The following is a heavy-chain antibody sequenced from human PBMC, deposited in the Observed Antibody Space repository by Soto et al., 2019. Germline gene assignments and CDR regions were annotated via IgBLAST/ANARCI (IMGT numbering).Heavy chain of an antibody. V-gene: IGHV1-18*01. CDR3: ARSRAGGTWEQYPSFDFDY. CDR1: GYTFTNYG. J-gene: IGHJ4*02. D-gene: IGHD1-26*01. CDR2: ISTYNGDR. Sequence: QVLLVQSGAEVKKPGASVKVACKASGYTFTNYGISWVRQAPGPGLEWLGWISTYNGDRDFAQKVQGRVTMTTDTSTTTAYMELRILRSNDTAVYYCARSRAGGTWEQYPSFDFDYWGQGALVTVSS.